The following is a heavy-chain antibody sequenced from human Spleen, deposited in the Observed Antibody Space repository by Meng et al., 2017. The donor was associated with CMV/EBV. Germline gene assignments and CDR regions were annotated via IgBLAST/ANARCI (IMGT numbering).Heavy chain of an antibody. CDR2: MYYSGRT. D-gene: IGHD3-10*01. J-gene: IGHJ4*02. V-gene: IGHV4-31*03. CDR3: ASGSGSLRQYH. Sequence: CSVSGGSICRGGYYWSWIRQHPGKGLEWIGYMYYSGRTYYSPSLKSRVTISVDTSKNQFSLKLTSVTAADTAVYYCASGSGSLRQYHWGQGTLVTVSS. CDR1: GGSICRGGYY.